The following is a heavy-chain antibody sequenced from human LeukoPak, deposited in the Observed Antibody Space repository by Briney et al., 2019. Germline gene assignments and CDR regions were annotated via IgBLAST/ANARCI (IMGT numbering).Heavy chain of an antibody. Sequence: ASVKVSCKASGYTFTGYYMHWVRQAPGQGLEWMGWINPNRGGTNHAQKFQGRVTMTRDTPISTAYMELSRLTSDDTAAYFCARSFIDYGAMPWALDIWGQGTMVTVSS. CDR3: ARSFIDYGAMPWALDI. CDR2: INPNRGGT. CDR1: GYTFTGYY. J-gene: IGHJ3*02. V-gene: IGHV1-2*02. D-gene: IGHD4-17*01.